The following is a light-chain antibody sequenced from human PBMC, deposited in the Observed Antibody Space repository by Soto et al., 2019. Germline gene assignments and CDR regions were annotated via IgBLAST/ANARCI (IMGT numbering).Light chain of an antibody. J-gene: IGLJ1*01. V-gene: IGLV1-40*01. Sequence: VLTQPPSVSGAPGQRVTIACTGSSSNIGAGYDVHWYHQLPGTAPKLLVSTDNHRPSGVPDRLSASKSGASASLAITGLQAEDEAHYYCQSYDKTLTAYVFGTGTKVTVL. CDR1: SSNIGAGYD. CDR2: TDN. CDR3: QSYDKTLTAYV.